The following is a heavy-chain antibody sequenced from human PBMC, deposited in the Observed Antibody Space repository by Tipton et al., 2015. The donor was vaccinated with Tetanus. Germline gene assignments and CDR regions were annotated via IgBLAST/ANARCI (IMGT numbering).Heavy chain of an antibody. CDR2: TYYRSTWYT. V-gene: IGHV6-1*01. CDR1: GDSVSGNSNRAA. CDR3: ARDVHYYDTTGYYYFDY. D-gene: IGHD3-22*01. J-gene: IGHJ4*02. Sequence: LVKSTQTLSLTCVISGDSVSGNSNRAAWDWIRQSPSRGLEWLGRTYYRSTWYTDYAESLRSRMSISADTSKNQFSLQLSSVTPEDTAVYYCARDVHYYDTTGYYYFDYWGQGILVTVSS.